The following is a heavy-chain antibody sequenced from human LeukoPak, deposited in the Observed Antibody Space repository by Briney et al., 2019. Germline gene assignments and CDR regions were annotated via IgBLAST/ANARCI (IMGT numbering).Heavy chain of an antibody. CDR3: AKGGIFGVVMAYFDY. D-gene: IGHD3-3*01. V-gene: IGHV3-30-3*01. J-gene: IGHJ4*02. CDR1: GFTFSSYA. Sequence: GGSLRLSCAASGFTFSSYAMHWVRQAPGKGLEWVAVISYDGSNKYYADSVKGRFTISRDNSKNTLYLQMNSLRAEDTAVYYCAKGGIFGVVMAYFDYWGQGTLVTVSS. CDR2: ISYDGSNK.